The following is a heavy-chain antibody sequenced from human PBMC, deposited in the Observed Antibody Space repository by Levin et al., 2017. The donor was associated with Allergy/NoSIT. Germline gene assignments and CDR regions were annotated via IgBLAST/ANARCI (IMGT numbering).Heavy chain of an antibody. CDR2: VYTSGNT. V-gene: IGHV4-4*07. CDR3: ARGGVFGSGNYYNYFDY. Sequence: SQTLSLPCTVSGVSITSYYWTWLRQPAGKGLEWIGRVYTSGNTNYNPSLKSRVTMSLDTSKNQFSLRLSSVTAADTAVYYCARGGVFGSGNYYNYFDYWGQGTLVTVSS. J-gene: IGHJ4*02. D-gene: IGHD3-10*01. CDR1: GVSITSYY.